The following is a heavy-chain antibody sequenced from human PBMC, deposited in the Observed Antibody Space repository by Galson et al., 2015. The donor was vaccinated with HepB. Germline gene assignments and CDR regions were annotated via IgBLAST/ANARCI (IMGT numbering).Heavy chain of an antibody. D-gene: IGHD1-1*01. Sequence: LRLSCATSGFTFSDYSMNWVRQAPGKGLEWVPHISRSSSTIYYANSVKGRFTISRDNVENSLYLQMNSLRDGDTAVYYCARAWSGGVGVNYWGQGTLVTVSS. CDR2: ISRSSSTI. V-gene: IGHV3-48*02. J-gene: IGHJ4*02. CDR1: GFTFSDYS. CDR3: ARAWSGGVGVNY.